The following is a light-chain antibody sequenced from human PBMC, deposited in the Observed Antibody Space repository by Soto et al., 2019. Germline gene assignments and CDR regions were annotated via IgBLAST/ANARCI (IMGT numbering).Light chain of an antibody. CDR3: QQRSNWPT. CDR1: QSVSSN. Sequence: EVVMTQSPTTLSVSPGERSTLSCRASQSVSSNLAWYQQKPCQAPRLLFYGASNRATGIPARLSGSGSGTDFTLTISSLEPEDFAVYYCQQRSNWPTFGQGTRLEIK. V-gene: IGKV3-11*01. J-gene: IGKJ5*01. CDR2: GAS.